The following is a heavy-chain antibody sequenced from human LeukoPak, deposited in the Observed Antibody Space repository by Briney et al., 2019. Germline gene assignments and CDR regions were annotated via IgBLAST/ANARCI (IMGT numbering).Heavy chain of an antibody. CDR2: ITWDGRST. CDR1: GFSFDDYA. V-gene: IGHV3-43D*03. Sequence: GGSLTLSCAASGFSFDDYAMHWVRQRPGKGLEWVSLITWDGRSTYYIDSVKGRFTISRDNNENSLYLQMNSLRGDDTALYYCARDKYGYFDFWGQGTLVTVSS. D-gene: IGHD4-17*01. J-gene: IGHJ4*02. CDR3: ARDKYGYFDF.